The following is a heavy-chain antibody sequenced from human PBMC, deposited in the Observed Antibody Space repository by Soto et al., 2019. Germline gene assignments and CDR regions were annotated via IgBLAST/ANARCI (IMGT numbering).Heavy chain of an antibody. CDR3: TRGVLA. CDR2: ISPSGSP. V-gene: IGHV4-30-2*01. J-gene: IGHJ5*02. Sequence: TLCLTCSVSGGSVNSGGYSWSWIRQPPGKGLEWIGFISPSGSPAYNPSLKSRVTISVDRSNNQISLEISSVTAADTAVYYCTRGVLAWGPGTLVTVSS. D-gene: IGHD2-8*01. CDR1: GGSVNSGGYS.